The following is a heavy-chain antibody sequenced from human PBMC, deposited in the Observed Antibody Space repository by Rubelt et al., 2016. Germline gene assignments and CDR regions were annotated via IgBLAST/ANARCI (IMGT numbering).Heavy chain of an antibody. CDR3: ARLRITMIVAVQNDAFDI. CDR2: IYYSGST. D-gene: IGHD3-22*01. V-gene: IGHV4-31*02. Sequence: GKGLEWIGYIYYSGSTYYNPSLKSRVTISVDTSKNQFSLKLSSVTAADTAVYYCARLRITMIVAVQNDAFDIWGQGTMVTVSS. J-gene: IGHJ3*02.